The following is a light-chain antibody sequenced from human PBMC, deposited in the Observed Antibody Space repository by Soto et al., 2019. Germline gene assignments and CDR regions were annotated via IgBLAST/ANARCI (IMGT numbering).Light chain of an antibody. Sequence: QSALTQPASMSGSPGQSITISCTGTRSDVGGYNYVSWYQQHPGKAPKLMIYEVSDRPSGVSNRFSGSKSGNTASLTISGLQAEDEADYYCSSYTTTSTLGVFGGGTKGTVL. CDR1: RSDVGGYNY. CDR3: SSYTTTSTLGV. V-gene: IGLV2-14*01. CDR2: EVS. J-gene: IGLJ2*01.